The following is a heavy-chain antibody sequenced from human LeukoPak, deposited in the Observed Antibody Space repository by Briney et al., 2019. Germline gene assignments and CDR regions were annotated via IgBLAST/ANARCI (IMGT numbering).Heavy chain of an antibody. CDR3: ASMRRLTAVDC. J-gene: IGHJ4*02. D-gene: IGHD5-12*01. V-gene: IGHV4-4*07. CDR1: GGSISSYY. CDR2: IYTSGST. Sequence: SETLSLTCIVSGGSISSYYWSWIRQPAGKGLEWIGRIYTSGSTNYNPSLKSRVTISVDTSKNQFSLKLSSVTAADTAVYYCASMRRLTAVDCWGQGTLVTVSS.